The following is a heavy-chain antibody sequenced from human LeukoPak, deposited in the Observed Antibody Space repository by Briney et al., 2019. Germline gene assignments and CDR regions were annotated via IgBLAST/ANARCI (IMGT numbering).Heavy chain of an antibody. Sequence: KPSETLSLTCTVSGGSISSSSYYWGWIRQPPGKGLEWIGSIYYSGSTYYNPSLKSRVTISVDTSKNQFSLKLSSVTAADTAVYYCARQVRYSGSYYNNNWFDPWGQGTLVTVSS. CDR2: IYYSGST. V-gene: IGHV4-39*01. CDR1: GGSISSSSYY. J-gene: IGHJ5*02. D-gene: IGHD1-26*01. CDR3: ARQVRYSGSYYNNNWFDP.